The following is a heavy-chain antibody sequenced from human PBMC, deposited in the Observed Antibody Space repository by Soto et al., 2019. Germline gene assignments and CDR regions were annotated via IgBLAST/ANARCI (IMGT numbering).Heavy chain of an antibody. CDR2: ISSIGSTI. V-gene: IGHV3-11*01. CDR3: ARDHLGICSGGSCYHNWFDP. D-gene: IGHD2-15*01. Sequence: VRLSFAASGFTFSDSYMSWIRQAPWKVLEWVSYISSIGSTIYYADSVKGRFTISRDNAKNSLYLQMNSLRAEDTAVYYCARDHLGICSGGSCYHNWFDPWGRGTLVNVS. CDR1: GFTFSDSY. J-gene: IGHJ5*02.